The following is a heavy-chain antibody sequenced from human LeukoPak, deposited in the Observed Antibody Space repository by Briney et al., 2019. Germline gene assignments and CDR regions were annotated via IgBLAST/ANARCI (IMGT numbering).Heavy chain of an antibody. J-gene: IGHJ5*02. CDR2: ISAYNGNT. CDR3: ARGPPGIAAAGLDNWFDP. Sequence: ASVKVPCKASGYTFTSYGISWVRQAPGQGLEWMGWISAYNGNTNYAQKLQGRVTMTTDTSTSTAYMELRSLRSDDTAVYYCARGPPGIAAAGLDNWFDPWGQGTLVTVSS. V-gene: IGHV1-18*01. CDR1: GYTFTSYG. D-gene: IGHD6-13*01.